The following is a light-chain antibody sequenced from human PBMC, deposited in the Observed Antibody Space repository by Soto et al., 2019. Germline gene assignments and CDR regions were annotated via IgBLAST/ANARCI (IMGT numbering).Light chain of an antibody. CDR3: QSYDSSLRGSV. J-gene: IGLJ1*01. CDR2: DNT. Sequence: QSFLTQPPSVSGAPGQRVTISCTGSSSNIGAGYDVHWYQQLPGTAPKLLIYDNTNRPSGVPDRFSGSKSGTSAFLAITGLQAEDEADYYCQSYDSSLRGSVFGSGTKVTVL. CDR1: SSNIGAGYD. V-gene: IGLV1-40*01.